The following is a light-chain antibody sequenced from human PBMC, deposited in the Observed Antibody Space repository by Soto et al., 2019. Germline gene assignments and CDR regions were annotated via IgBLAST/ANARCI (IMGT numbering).Light chain of an antibody. CDR1: QSISTW. Sequence: DIQMTQSPSTLSASVGDRVTVTCRASQSISTWLAWYQQKPGKAPKLLIYKASSLESGVPSRLSGSGSGTEFTLTISSLQPDDFATYYCQQYKSVSLLTFGGGTKVDIK. J-gene: IGKJ4*01. CDR3: QQYKSVSLLT. V-gene: IGKV1-5*03. CDR2: KAS.